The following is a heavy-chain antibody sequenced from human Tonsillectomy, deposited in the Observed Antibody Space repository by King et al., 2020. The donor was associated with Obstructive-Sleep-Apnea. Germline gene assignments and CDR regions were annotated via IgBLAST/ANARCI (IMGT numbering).Heavy chain of an antibody. D-gene: IGHD2-15*01. Sequence: DVHLVESGGGLVKPGGSLRLSCAASGFTFSSYSMNWVRQAPGKGLEWVSSISSSSSYIYYADSVKGRFTIHRDNAKNSLYLQMNSLRAEDTAVFYCARGLRDSLLAGDFDYWGQGTLVTVSS. J-gene: IGHJ4*02. CDR1: GFTFSSYS. CDR2: ISSSSSYI. V-gene: IGHV3-21*01. CDR3: ARGLRDSLLAGDFDY.